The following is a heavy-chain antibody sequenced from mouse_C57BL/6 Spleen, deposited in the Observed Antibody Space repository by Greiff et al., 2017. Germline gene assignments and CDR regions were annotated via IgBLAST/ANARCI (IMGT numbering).Heavy chain of an antibody. V-gene: IGHV1-64*01. CDR1: GYTFTSYG. D-gene: IGHD1-1*01. J-gene: IGHJ4*01. CDR2: IHPNSGST. CDR3: ADGLRYRYAMDY. Sequence: VQLQQPGAELVKPGASVKLSCAASGYTFTSYGMHWVQQGPGQGLEWIGIIHPNSGSTNYNEKFKSKVTLTVDNSYSTAYMQLSRLTSEDSAVYYSADGLRYRYAMDYWGQGTSVTVSS.